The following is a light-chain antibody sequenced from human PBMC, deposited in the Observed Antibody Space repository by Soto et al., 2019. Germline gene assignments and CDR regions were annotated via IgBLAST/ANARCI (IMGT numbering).Light chain of an antibody. CDR2: SAS. CDR3: QQAISFPFT. CDR1: QGISTW. Sequence: DIQMTQSPSSVSASVGDRVTITCRASQGISTWLAWYQQKPGKAPKLLVYSASSLQSGVPSRFSGSGYGTDFTLANTSLQPEDFATYYCQQAISFPFTFGPGTIVDI. V-gene: IGKV1-12*01. J-gene: IGKJ3*01.